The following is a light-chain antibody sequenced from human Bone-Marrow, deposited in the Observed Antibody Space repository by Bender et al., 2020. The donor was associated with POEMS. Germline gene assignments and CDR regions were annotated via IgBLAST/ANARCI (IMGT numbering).Light chain of an antibody. CDR1: ALAKQY. V-gene: IGLV3-25*03. CDR3: TSYTPSGTLYI. CDR2: KDS. Sequence: SDELTQPPSVSVSPGQTAKITCSGDALAKQYGFWYQKRSGQVPLLLIFKDSERPSGIPERFSGSKSGNTASLSISGLQAEDEADYYCTSYTPSGTLYIFGTGTKVTVL. J-gene: IGLJ1*01.